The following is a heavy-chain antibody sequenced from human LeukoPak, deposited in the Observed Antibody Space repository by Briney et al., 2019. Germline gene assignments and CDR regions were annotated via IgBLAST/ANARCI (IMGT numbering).Heavy chain of an antibody. D-gene: IGHD6-19*01. Sequence: SQTLSLTCAISGDSVSSINGAWNWIRQSPSRGLEWLGRTYYRSKWYTYYAESIRGRINISPDTSKNHFSLQLTSVTPDDTAVYYCARDLGNTGWHTFDFWGQGTLVTVSS. CDR2: TYYRSKWYT. CDR1: GDSVSSINGA. V-gene: IGHV6-1*01. J-gene: IGHJ4*02. CDR3: ARDLGNTGWHTFDF.